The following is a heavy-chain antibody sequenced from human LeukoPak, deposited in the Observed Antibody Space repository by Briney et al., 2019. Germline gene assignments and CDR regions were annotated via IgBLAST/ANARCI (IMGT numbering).Heavy chain of an antibody. CDR1: GFTFSSYA. CDR2: ISYDEDNK. CDR3: ASASGGAATGFYFDL. Sequence: GGSLRLSCAASGFTFSSYAMHWVRQAPGKGLQWVAPISYDEDNKYYAESVRGRLTISRDNSNNTLNLQMNSLTSDDTAVYYCASASGGAATGFYFDLWGQGTLVTVSS. D-gene: IGHD6-13*01. V-gene: IGHV3-30-3*01. J-gene: IGHJ4*02.